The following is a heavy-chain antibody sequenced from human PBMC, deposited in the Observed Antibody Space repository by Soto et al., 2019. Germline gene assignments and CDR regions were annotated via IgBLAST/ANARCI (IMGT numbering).Heavy chain of an antibody. D-gene: IGHD1-26*01. J-gene: IGHJ4*02. V-gene: IGHV1-45*02. CDR2: ITPFNGNT. CDR1: GYTLTYRY. CDR3: ARDDSGFSGSHYIDYFNY. Sequence: ASVKVSCKASGYTLTYRYLHWVRQAPGQALEWMGWITPFNGNTNYAQKFQDRVTITRDTSMSTVYMQLSSLTSEDTAVYYCARDDSGFSGSHYIDYFNYWGQGALVTVSS.